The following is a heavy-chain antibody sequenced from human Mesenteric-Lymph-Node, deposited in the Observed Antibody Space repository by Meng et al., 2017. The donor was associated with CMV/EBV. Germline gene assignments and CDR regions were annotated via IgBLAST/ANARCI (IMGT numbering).Heavy chain of an antibody. CDR2: IDRSGET. CDR3: ARDGSGSSLRT. J-gene: IGHJ5*02. Sequence: GGSLRLSCAASGFSFSNNHMNWVRQAPGRGLEWVSIIDRSGETYYADSVKGRFTISRDNSKNILYLQMSSLRAEDTAVYYCARDGSGSSLRTWGQGTLVTVSS. V-gene: IGHV3-53*01. D-gene: IGHD6-13*01. CDR1: GFSFSNNH.